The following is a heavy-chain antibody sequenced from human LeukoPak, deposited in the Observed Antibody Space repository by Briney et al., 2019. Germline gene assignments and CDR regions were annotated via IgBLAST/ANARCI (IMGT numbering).Heavy chain of an antibody. CDR3: ARGLYAGAFDY. D-gene: IGHD3-3*01. CDR2: IYYSGST. CDR1: GGSISSNSYY. Sequence: PSETLSLTCAVSGGSISSNSYYWGWIRQPPGKGLEWIGSIYYSGSTYYNPSLKSRVTISVDTSKNQFSLKLSSVTAADTAVYYCARGLYAGAFDYWGQGTLVTVSS. V-gene: IGHV4-39*07. J-gene: IGHJ4*02.